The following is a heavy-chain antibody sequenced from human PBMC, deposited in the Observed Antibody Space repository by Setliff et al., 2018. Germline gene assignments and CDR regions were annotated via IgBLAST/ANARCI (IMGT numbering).Heavy chain of an antibody. CDR3: ARDPLTTNRRRAFDI. CDR2: ISYSATT. J-gene: IGHJ3*02. Sequence: KSSETLSLTCIVSDDSMNSGACYWSWIRQHPGQGLEWIGYISYSATTSYNPSLKSRISISMHTSRDQLSLQLSSVTAADTAVYYCARDPLTTNRRRAFDIWGQGTMVTVSS. V-gene: IGHV4-31*03. CDR1: DDSMNSGACY. D-gene: IGHD4-17*01.